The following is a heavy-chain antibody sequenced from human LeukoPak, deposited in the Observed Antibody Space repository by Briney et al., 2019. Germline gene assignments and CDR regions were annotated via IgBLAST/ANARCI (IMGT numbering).Heavy chain of an antibody. J-gene: IGHJ4*02. D-gene: IGHD3-3*01. CDR1: GFTFSNYW. CDR3: AKERFLEWLLYPAFDY. CDR2: TNTDGSST. Sequence: GGSLRLSCIVSGFTFSNYWMHWVRQTPGKGLVWVSRTNTDGSSTTYADSVKGRFTISRDNSKNTLYLQMNSLRAEDTAVYYCAKERFLEWLLYPAFDYWGQGTLVTVSS. V-gene: IGHV3-74*03.